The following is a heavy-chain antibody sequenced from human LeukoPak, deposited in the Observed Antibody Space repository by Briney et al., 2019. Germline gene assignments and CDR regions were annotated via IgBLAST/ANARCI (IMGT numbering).Heavy chain of an antibody. CDR2: IYHSGST. J-gene: IGHJ4*02. CDR1: SDSISSNNW. CDR3: ARYGLEATGFDY. V-gene: IGHV4-4*02. Sequence: PSETLSLTCAISSDSISSNNWWSWVRQPPGKGLEWIGEIYHSGSTNYNPSLKSRVTISVDKSKNLFSLKLSSVTAADTAVYYCARYGLEATGFDYWGQGTLVTVSS. D-gene: IGHD6-13*01.